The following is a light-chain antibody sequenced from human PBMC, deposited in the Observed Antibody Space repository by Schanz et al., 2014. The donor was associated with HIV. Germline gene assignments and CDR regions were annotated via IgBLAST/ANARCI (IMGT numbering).Light chain of an antibody. CDR1: SSDVGGYNY. CDR3: SSYTSSSTSYV. CDR2: DVS. J-gene: IGLJ1*01. V-gene: IGLV2-14*01. Sequence: QSVLTQPPSASGSPGQSVTISCTGTSSDVGGYNYVSWYQQHPGKAPKLMIYDVSNRPSGVSNRFSGSKSGNTASLTISGLQAEDEADYYCSSYTSSSTSYVFGTGTKLTVL.